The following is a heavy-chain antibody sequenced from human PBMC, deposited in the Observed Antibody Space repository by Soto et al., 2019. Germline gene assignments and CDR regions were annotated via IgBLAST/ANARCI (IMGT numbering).Heavy chain of an antibody. CDR2: ISYEGSNT. CDR1: GFTFYTYG. Sequence: GGSLRLSCVASGFTFYTYGIHWVRQAPGEGLQCVALISYEGSNTYYADSVRGRFTISRDNSKNTLYLQINALRPEDTGVYYCARVTPGNNLYYFSGLDVWGQGNSVTVSS. J-gene: IGHJ6*02. V-gene: IGHV3-30-3*01. D-gene: IGHD1-1*01. CDR3: ARVTPGNNLYYFSGLDV.